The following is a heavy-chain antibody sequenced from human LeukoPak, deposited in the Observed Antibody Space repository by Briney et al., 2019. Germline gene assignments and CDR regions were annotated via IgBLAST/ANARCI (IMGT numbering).Heavy chain of an antibody. J-gene: IGHJ4*02. CDR1: GGSISYY. D-gene: IGHD1-1*01. Sequence: SETLSLTCTVSGGSISYYWSWIRQPAGKGLEWIGRIYTSGSTNYNPSLKSRVTMSVDTSKNQFSLKLSSVTAADTAVYYCARDRGTWNDDGFDYWGQGTLVTVSS. CDR2: IYTSGST. CDR3: ARDRGTWNDDGFDY. V-gene: IGHV4-4*07.